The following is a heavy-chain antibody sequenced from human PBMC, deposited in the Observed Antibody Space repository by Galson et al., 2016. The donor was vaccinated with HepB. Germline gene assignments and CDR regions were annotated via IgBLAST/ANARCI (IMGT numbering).Heavy chain of an antibody. CDR2: IIYDGSSA. D-gene: IGHD3-22*01. CDR1: GFTFSSYW. Sequence: ASGFTFSSYWMHWVRQVPGKGLVWVSRIIYDGSSATYADSVKGRFTISRDNAKKTLYLQMNSLRAEDTAVYYCARDGGGPWGYNSSGYGAFDIWGQGTMVTVSS. J-gene: IGHJ3*02. V-gene: IGHV3-74*01. CDR3: ARDGGGPWGYNSSGYGAFDI.